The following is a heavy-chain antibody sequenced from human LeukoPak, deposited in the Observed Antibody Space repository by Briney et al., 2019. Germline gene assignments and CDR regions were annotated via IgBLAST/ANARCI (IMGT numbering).Heavy chain of an antibody. CDR1: GGSISSHY. CDR3: ARDGGGYCSGGSCYFDSTWFDP. J-gene: IGHJ5*02. Sequence: ASETLSLTCTVSGGSISSHYWSWIRQPPGKGLEWVGYIYYSGSTNYNPSLKSRVTMSVDTSKNQFSLKLSSVTAADTAVYYCARDGGGYCSGGSCYFDSTWFDPWGQGTLVTVS. D-gene: IGHD2-15*01. V-gene: IGHV4-59*11. CDR2: IYYSGST.